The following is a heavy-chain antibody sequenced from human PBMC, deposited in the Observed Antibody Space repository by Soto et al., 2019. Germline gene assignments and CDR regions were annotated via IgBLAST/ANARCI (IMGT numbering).Heavy chain of an antibody. CDR1: GYTFTVYY. J-gene: IGHJ6*02. V-gene: IGHV1-2*02. Sequence: SVKVSCKASGYTFTVYYMHGVGQSRGQGREWMGCINPNSGGTNYAQKFQGRVTMTRDTSISTAYMELSRLRSDDTAVYYCARVSVPYYYYGMDVWGQGTTVTVSS. CDR3: ARVSVPYYYYGMDV. CDR2: INPNSGGT. D-gene: IGHD3-16*02.